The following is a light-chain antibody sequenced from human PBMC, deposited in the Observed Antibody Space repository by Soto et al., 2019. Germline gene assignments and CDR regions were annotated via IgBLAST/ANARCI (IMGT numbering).Light chain of an antibody. CDR3: SSYTSDTTHVV. CDR1: SSDVGLYNY. J-gene: IGLJ2*01. CDR2: DVN. Sequence: QSALTQPASVSGFPGQSITISCTGSSSDVGLYNYVSWYQQHPGKAPKLMIYDVNDRPSGVSDRFSGSKSGNTASLTISGLQADDEADYFCSSYTSDTTHVVFGGGTKLTVL. V-gene: IGLV2-14*03.